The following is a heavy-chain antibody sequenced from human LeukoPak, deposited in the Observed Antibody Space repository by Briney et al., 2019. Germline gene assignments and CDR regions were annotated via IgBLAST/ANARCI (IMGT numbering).Heavy chain of an antibody. J-gene: IGHJ4*02. CDR2: IYYSGNT. D-gene: IGHD1-26*01. CDR3: AREVAGASEIDY. Sequence: PSETLSLTCAVSGGSISSYFWSWIRQPPGTGLEWIGYIYYSGNTNYNPSLKSRVTISVDTSKNQFSLKLGSVTAADTAVYYCAREVAGASEIDYWGQGTLVTVSS. V-gene: IGHV4-59*01. CDR1: GGSISSYF.